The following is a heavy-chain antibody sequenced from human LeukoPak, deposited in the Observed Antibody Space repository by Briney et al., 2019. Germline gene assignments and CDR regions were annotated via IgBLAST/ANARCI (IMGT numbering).Heavy chain of an antibody. CDR3: ASFEWGRNWFAP. V-gene: IGHV1-69*04. CDR2: IFPILGIA. J-gene: IGHJ5*02. D-gene: IGHD3-9*01. CDR1: GGTFSSYA. Sequence: SVKVSCKASGGTFSSYAISWVRQAPGQGLEWMGRIFPILGIANYAQKFQGRVTITADKSTSTAYMELSSLRSEDTAVYYCASFEWGRNWFAPWGQGALVTVSS.